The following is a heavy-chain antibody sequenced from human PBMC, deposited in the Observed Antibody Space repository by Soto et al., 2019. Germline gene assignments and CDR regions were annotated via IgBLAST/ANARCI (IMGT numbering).Heavy chain of an antibody. Sequence: QVQLQESGPGLVKPSQTLSLTCTVSAGSISSGTYYWNWILQHPGKGLGGIGYMYYSGTTYYNPSLQSRVTISGATSKNQFSLKLSSVTVADTAVYYCARGNDFRTGWFDPWGQGIMVTVSS. V-gene: IGHV4-31*03. D-gene: IGHD4-4*01. J-gene: IGHJ5*02. CDR3: ARGNDFRTGWFDP. CDR2: MYYSGTT. CDR1: AGSISSGTYY.